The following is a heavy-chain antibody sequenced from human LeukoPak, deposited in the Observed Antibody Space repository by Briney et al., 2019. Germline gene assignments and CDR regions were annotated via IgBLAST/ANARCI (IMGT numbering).Heavy chain of an antibody. CDR3: AKGSALWGYYLDN. J-gene: IGHJ4*02. D-gene: IGHD7-27*01. V-gene: IGHV3-23*01. CDR1: GFTFNIYS. CDR2: FADSGGNT. Sequence: GGSLRLSCAASGFTFNIYSMTWVRQAPGKGLEWVSSFADSGGNTYYADSVKGRFTVSRDGSKNTLFLQMNSLRAEDTAVYYCAKGSALWGYYLDNWGQGTLVTVSS.